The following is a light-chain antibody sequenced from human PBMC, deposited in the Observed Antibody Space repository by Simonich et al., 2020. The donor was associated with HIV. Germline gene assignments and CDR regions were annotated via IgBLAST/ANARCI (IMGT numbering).Light chain of an antibody. CDR3: QQRSGWPPIT. J-gene: IGKJ5*01. CDR2: GAS. Sequence: EVVLTQSPATLSLSPGERATLSCSASQRVSSYLAWYQQKPGQAPRLLIYGASNRATGIPARFSGSGSGTDFTLTISSLEPEDFAVYYCQQRSGWPPITFGQGTRLEIK. CDR1: QRVSSY. V-gene: IGKV3-11*01.